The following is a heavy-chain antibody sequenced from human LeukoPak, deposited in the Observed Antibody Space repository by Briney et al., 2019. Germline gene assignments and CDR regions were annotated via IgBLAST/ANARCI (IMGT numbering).Heavy chain of an antibody. D-gene: IGHD3-3*01. Sequence: SETLSLTCSVSGDTISSGRSYWGWIRQPPGKGLEWMGNIFYTGSTFYNSSLKRRVTISVDTSSNQFSLRLSSVTAADTAEYYCARVPNHEFWSGYVDSWGQGTLVSVSS. J-gene: IGHJ4*02. V-gene: IGHV4-39*07. CDR3: ARVPNHEFWSGYVDS. CDR1: GDTISSGRSY. CDR2: IFYTGST.